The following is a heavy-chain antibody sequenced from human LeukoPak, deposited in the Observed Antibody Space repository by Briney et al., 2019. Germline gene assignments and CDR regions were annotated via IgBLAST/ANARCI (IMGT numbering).Heavy chain of an antibody. CDR2: IFYSGST. CDR1: AGSISGYF. D-gene: IGHD2-15*01. V-gene: IGHV4-59*01. J-gene: IGHJ5*02. CDR3: ASSGGSRDWFDP. Sequence: PSETLSLTCTVSAGSISGYFWSWIRQPPGKGLEWIGYIFYSGSTNYNPSLKSRVTITVDTSKNQFSLRLSSATAADTAVYYCASSGGSRDWFDPWGQGTLVTVSS.